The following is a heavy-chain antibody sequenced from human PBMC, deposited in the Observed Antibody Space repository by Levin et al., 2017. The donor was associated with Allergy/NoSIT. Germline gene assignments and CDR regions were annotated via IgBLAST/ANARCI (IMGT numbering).Heavy chain of an antibody. V-gene: IGHV3-15*07. D-gene: IGHD3-10*01. Sequence: GGSLRLSCAASDLSLSNAWMNWVRQAPGKGLEWVGRIKSTSDGGTRDYAPAVKGRFTISRDESKNILYLDMNSLKTEDTAVYYCTALPGGLTSTDYWGQGTLVSVSS. J-gene: IGHJ4*02. CDR3: TALPGGLTSTDY. CDR2: IKSTSDGGTR. CDR1: DLSLSNAW.